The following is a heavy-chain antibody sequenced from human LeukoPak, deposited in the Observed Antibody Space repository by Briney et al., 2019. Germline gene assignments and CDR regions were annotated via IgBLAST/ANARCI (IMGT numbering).Heavy chain of an antibody. J-gene: IGHJ5*02. CDR2: LNPDTGST. Sequence: ASVQVSCKASGYTFNGYYIHWVRQAPGQGLEWMGGLNPDTGSTNYAQKFQARVIMTRDTSINTAYMELRRLRYDDTAMYFCARESFSGSGGLNWFAPWGQGTLVTVPS. V-gene: IGHV1-2*02. D-gene: IGHD3-10*01. CDR1: GYTFNGYY. CDR3: ARESFSGSGGLNWFAP.